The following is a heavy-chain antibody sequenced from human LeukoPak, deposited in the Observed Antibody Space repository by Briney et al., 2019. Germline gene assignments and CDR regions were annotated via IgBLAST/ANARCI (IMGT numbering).Heavy chain of an antibody. D-gene: IGHD3-10*01. Sequence: PGGSLRLSCAASGFTFSSYGMHWVRQAPGKGLEWVAVISYDGSNKYYADPVKGRFTISRDNSKNTLYLQMNSLRAEDTAVYYCAKAGHYYGSGSFTWGQGTLVTVSS. CDR3: AKAGHYYGSGSFT. CDR1: GFTFSSYG. V-gene: IGHV3-30*18. CDR2: ISYDGSNK. J-gene: IGHJ5*02.